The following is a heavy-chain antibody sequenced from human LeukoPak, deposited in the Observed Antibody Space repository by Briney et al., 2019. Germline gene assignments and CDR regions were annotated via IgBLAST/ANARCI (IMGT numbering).Heavy chain of an antibody. CDR2: INPNSGGT. CDR3: ARSQYGSGSHRVGNWFDP. D-gene: IGHD3-10*01. CDR1: GYTFTGYY. V-gene: IGHV1-2*02. J-gene: IGHJ5*02. Sequence: GASVKVSCKASGYTFTGYYMHWVRQAPGQGLEWMGWINPNSGGTNYAQKFQGRVTMTRDTSISTAYMELSRLRSDDTAVYYCARSQYGSGSHRVGNWFDPWGQGTLVTVSS.